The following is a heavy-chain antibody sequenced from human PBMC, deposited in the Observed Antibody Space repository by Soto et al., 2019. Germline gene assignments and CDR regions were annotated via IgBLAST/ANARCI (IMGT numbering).Heavy chain of an antibody. J-gene: IGHJ6*02. CDR3: AAPRYGYCSSTSCYLDSDYYYGMDV. CDR2: IVVGSGNT. V-gene: IGHV1-58*01. Sequence: GASVKVSCKASGFTFTSSAVQWVRQARGQRLEWIGWIVVGSGNTNYAQKFQERVTITRDMSTSTAYMELSSLRSEDTAVYYCAAPRYGYCSSTSCYLDSDYYYGMDVWGQGTTVTVSS. CDR1: GFTFTSSA. D-gene: IGHD2-2*01.